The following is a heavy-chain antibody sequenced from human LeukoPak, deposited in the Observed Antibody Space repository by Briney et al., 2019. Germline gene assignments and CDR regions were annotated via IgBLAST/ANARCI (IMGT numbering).Heavy chain of an antibody. D-gene: IGHD3-16*01. CDR1: GFTFDDYG. V-gene: IGHV3-20*04. J-gene: IGHJ6*04. CDR3: ARDLASTDA. CDR2: INWSGGST. Sequence: PGGSLRLACAAAGFTFDDYGMSWVRQAPGKGLEWVSGINWSGGSTGYADSVQGRFTISRDNAKNSLYLQMNSLRADDTALYYCARDLASTDAWGKGTTVTVSS.